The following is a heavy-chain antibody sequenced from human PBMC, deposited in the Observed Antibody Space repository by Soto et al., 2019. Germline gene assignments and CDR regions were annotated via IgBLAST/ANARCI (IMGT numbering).Heavy chain of an antibody. CDR2: ISYDGSNK. J-gene: IGHJ4*02. Sequence: GGSLRLSSAASGFPFSSYGMPWVRQAPGKGLEWVAVISYDGSNKYYADSVKGRFTISRDNSKNTLYRQMNSLRAEDTAVYYCAKGAGAGTIDYWGQGTLVTVSS. CDR1: GFPFSSYG. V-gene: IGHV3-30*18. D-gene: IGHD6-13*01. CDR3: AKGAGAGTIDY.